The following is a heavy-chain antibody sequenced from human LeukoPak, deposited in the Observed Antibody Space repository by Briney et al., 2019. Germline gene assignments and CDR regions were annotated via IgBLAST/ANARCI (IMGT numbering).Heavy chain of an antibody. CDR1: GFTFSSYS. Sequence: KPGGSLRLSCAASGFTFSSYSMNWVRQAPGKGLEWVSSISSSSSYIYYADSVKGRFTISRDNAKNSLYLQMNSLRAEDTAVYYCASNGGTPDAFDIWGQGTMVTVSS. J-gene: IGHJ3*02. CDR2: ISSSSSYI. CDR3: ASNGGTPDAFDI. V-gene: IGHV3-21*01. D-gene: IGHD2-15*01.